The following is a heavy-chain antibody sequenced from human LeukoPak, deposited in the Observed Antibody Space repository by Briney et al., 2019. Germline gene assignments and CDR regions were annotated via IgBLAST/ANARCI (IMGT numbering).Heavy chain of an antibody. CDR1: GYTFTTYD. CDR3: ARRLLAAAGHFQH. Sequence: ASVKVSCKASGYTFTTYDINWVRQAPGQGLEWMGWMNPNNGNTGSPRKFQGRVTMTRNTSISTAYMELSSLRSEDTAVYYCARRLLAAAGHFQHWGQGTLVTVSS. V-gene: IGHV1-8*01. CDR2: MNPNNGNT. D-gene: IGHD6-13*01. J-gene: IGHJ1*01.